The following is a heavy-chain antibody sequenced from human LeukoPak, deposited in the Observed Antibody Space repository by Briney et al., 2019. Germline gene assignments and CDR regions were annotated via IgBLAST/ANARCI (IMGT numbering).Heavy chain of an antibody. J-gene: IGHJ4*02. D-gene: IGHD3-10*01. V-gene: IGHV4-34*01. Sequence: PSETLSLTCALYGGSSSGYYCSWVRQPPGKGLEWIGEINHSGSTNYNPSLKSRVTISVDTSKNQFSLKLSSVTAADTAVYYCARGRGAKVDYWGQGTLVTVSS. CDR2: INHSGST. CDR1: GGSSSGYY. CDR3: ARGRGAKVDY.